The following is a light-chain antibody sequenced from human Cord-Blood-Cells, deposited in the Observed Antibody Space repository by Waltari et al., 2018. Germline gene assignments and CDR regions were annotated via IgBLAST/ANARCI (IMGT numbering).Light chain of an antibody. CDR3: LQHNSYPWT. CDR2: AAS. CDR1: QGFRND. V-gene: IGKV1-17*01. Sequence: DILMTQSTSSLSASVVAIVNITCRASQGFRNDLGWYQQKPGKAPKRLIYAASSVQSGVPSRFSGSGSGTEFTLTISSLQPEDFATYYCLQHNSYPWTFGQGTKVEIK. J-gene: IGKJ1*01.